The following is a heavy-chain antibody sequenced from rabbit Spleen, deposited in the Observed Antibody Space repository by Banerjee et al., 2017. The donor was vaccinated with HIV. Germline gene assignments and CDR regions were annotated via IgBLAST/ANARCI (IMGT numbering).Heavy chain of an antibody. J-gene: IGHJ4*01. V-gene: IGHV1S45*01. Sequence: QEQLEESGGDLVKPGASLTLTCTASGFSFSSSDYMCWVRQAPGKGLEWISCIAGSSSDFTYSASWAKGRFTISKTSSTTVTLQMTSLTAADTATYFCARDLAGVIGWNFYLWGPGTLVTFS. CDR3: ARDLAGVIGWNFYL. D-gene: IGHD4-1*01. CDR2: IAGSSSDFT. CDR1: GFSFSSSDY.